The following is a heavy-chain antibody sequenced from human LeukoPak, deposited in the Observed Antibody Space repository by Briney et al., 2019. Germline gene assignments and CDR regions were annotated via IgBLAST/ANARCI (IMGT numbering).Heavy chain of an antibody. CDR2: FDPEDGET. Sequence: GASVKVSCKVSGYTLTELSMHWVRQAPGKGLEWMGGFDPEDGETIYAQKFQGRVTMTEDTSTDTAYMELSSLRSEDTAVYYCATDYGDYTSFDYWSQGTLVTVSS. J-gene: IGHJ4*02. CDR3: ATDYGDYTSFDY. CDR1: GYTLTELS. V-gene: IGHV1-24*01. D-gene: IGHD4-17*01.